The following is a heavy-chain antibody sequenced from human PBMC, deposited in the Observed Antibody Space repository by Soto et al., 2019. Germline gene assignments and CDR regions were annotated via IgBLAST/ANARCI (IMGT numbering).Heavy chain of an antibody. CDR2: IYHSGST. D-gene: IGHD2-15*01. CDR1: GGSISSGDYY. Sequence: TLSLTCTVSGGSISSGDYYWSWIRQAPGKGLEWIGYIYHSGSTYYNPSLKSRVTVSVDTSKNQFSLKLSSVTAADAAVYYCAREGRYCSGGSCYLYGMDVWGQGTTVTVSS. J-gene: IGHJ6*02. V-gene: IGHV4-30-4*01. CDR3: AREGRYCSGGSCYLYGMDV.